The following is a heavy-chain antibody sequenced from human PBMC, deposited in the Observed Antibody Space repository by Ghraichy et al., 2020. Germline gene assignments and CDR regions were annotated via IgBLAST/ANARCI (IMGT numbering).Heavy chain of an antibody. V-gene: IGHV4-39*01. Sequence: SETLSLTCTVSGGSISSSSYYWGWIRQPPGKGLEWIGSIYYSGSTYYNPSLKSRVTISVDTSKNQFSLKLSSVTAADTAVYYCARHKGDYYDSSGNFDYWGQGTLVTVSS. CDR1: GGSISSSSYY. D-gene: IGHD3-22*01. CDR3: ARHKGDYYDSSGNFDY. J-gene: IGHJ4*02. CDR2: IYYSGST.